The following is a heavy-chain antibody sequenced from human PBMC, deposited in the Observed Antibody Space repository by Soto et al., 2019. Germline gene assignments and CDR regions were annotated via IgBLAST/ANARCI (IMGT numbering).Heavy chain of an antibody. Sequence: EVQLVESGGGLVQPGGSLRLSCGASGFAFNSHWMHWVRQAPGKGLVWVSRINSDGTSTDYAESVKCLFTIARDNAKNTLYLQMNSLGVEDTCVYYCRSPDRASFRYTVAYWGQGTLVTVSS. J-gene: IGHJ4*02. CDR1: GFAFNSHW. CDR3: RSPDRASFRYTVAY. V-gene: IGHV3-74*01. D-gene: IGHD3-16*02. CDR2: INSDGTST.